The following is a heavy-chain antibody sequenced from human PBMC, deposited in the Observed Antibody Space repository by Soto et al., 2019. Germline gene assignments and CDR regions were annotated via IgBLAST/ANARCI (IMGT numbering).Heavy chain of an antibody. V-gene: IGHV3-23*01. D-gene: IGHD3-22*01. Sequence: GSLRLSCSASGFTFNNYGMSWVRQAPGKGLEWVSAISGSATDTHYGDSVRGRFAISRDNSNDTLYLHMKSLRAEDTAVYYCAQDLRYDLSGYFDSWGQGILVTVSS. J-gene: IGHJ4*02. CDR3: AQDLRYDLSGYFDS. CDR1: GFTFNNYG. CDR2: ISGSATDT.